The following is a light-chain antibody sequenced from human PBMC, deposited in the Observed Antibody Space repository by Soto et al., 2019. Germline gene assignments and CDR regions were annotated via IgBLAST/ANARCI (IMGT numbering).Light chain of an antibody. V-gene: IGKV3-15*01. Sequence: EIVMTQSPATLSVSPGERATLSCRASQSVSSNLAWYQQKPGQAPRLRIYGAFTRATGIPARFRGSGSGTEFTLGISSLQSEDFAVYYCQQYNNWPPWTFGQGTKVEIK. CDR3: QQYNNWPPWT. CDR1: QSVSSN. CDR2: GAF. J-gene: IGKJ1*01.